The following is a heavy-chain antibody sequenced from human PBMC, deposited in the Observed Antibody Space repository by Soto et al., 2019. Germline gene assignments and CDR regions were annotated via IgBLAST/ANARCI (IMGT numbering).Heavy chain of an antibody. CDR3: AKGDRIAAAGHFDY. Sequence: QVQLVESGGGVVQPGRSLRLSCAASGFTFSSYGMHWVRQAPGKGLEWVSVISHDGSNKYYADSVKGRFTISRDNSKNTLYLQMNSLRAEDTAVYYCAKGDRIAAAGHFDYWGQGTLVTVYS. CDR2: ISHDGSNK. CDR1: GFTFSSYG. J-gene: IGHJ4*02. V-gene: IGHV3-30*18. D-gene: IGHD6-13*01.